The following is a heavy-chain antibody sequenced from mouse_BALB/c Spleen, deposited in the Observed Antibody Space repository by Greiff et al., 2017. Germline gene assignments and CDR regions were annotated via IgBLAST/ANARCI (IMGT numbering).Heavy chain of an antibody. V-gene: IGHV2-9*02. CDR3: ARYGSTMITTDAMDY. CDR1: GFSLTSYG. J-gene: IGHJ4*01. Sequence: QVQLKESGPGLVAPSQSLSITCTVSGFSLTSYGVHWVRQPPGKGLEWLGVIWAGGSTNYNSALMSRLSISKDNSKSQVFLKMNSLQTDDTAMYYCARYGSTMITTDAMDYWGQGTSVTVSS. D-gene: IGHD2-4*01. CDR2: IWAGGST.